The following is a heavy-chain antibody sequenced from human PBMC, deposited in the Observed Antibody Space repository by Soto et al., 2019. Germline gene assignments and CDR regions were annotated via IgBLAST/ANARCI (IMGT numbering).Heavy chain of an antibody. J-gene: IGHJ5*02. D-gene: IGHD3-16*02. V-gene: IGHV3-7*03. CDR3: ARYRSLDP. Sequence: EVQLVEPGGGLVQPGGSLRLSCADSGFILRNYWMSWVRQAPGMGLQWVASIKEDGSEKYYVDPVKGRFTISRENAKNSLYLQMNSLRAEDTAVYYCARYRSLDPWGQGILVTVSS. CDR2: IKEDGSEK. CDR1: GFILRNYW.